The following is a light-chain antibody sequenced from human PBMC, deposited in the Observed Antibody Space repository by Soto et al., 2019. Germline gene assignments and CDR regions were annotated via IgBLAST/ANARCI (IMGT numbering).Light chain of an antibody. CDR2: EVS. CDR1: SSDVGGYNY. CDR3: SSFAGNTNVV. Sequence: QSVLTQPPSASGSPGQSVTISCTGTSSDVGGYNYVSWYQQHPGKAPKLMISEVSKRPSGVPDRFSGSKSGNTASLTVYGLQAEDAADYYCSSFAGNTNVVFGGGTKLTLL. J-gene: IGLJ2*01. V-gene: IGLV2-8*01.